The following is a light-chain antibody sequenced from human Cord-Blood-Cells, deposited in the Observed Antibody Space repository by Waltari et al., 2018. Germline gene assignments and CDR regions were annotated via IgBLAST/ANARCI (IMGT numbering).Light chain of an antibody. CDR1: SSNTGAGYD. Sequence: QSVLTPPPSVSGAPGQRVTISCTGRSSNTGAGYDVHWYQQLPGTAPKLLIYGNSNRPSGVPDRFSGSKSGTSASLAITGLQAEDEADYYRQSYDSSVVFGGGTKLTVL. J-gene: IGLJ2*01. V-gene: IGLV1-40*01. CDR2: GNS. CDR3: QSYDSSVV.